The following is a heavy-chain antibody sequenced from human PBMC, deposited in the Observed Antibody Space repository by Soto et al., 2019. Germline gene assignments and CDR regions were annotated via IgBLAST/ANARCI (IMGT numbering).Heavy chain of an antibody. J-gene: IGHJ6*02. CDR3: ARSSLSYYYGMDV. CDR2: IIPIFGTA. Sequence: SVKVPCKASGGTFSSYAISWVRQAPGQGLEWMGGIIPIFGTANYAQKFQGRVTITADESTSTAYMELSSLRSEDTAVYYCARSSLSYYYGMDVWGQGTTVTVSS. V-gene: IGHV1-69*13. CDR1: GGTFSSYA.